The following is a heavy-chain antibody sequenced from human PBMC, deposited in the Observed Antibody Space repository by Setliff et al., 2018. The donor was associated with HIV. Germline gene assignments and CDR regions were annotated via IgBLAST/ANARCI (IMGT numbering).Heavy chain of an antibody. D-gene: IGHD6-19*01. Sequence: PGGSLRLSCAASGFTFSNYSMNWVRQTPGKGLEWVSSISASATYIYYADSVKGRFTISRDNAENSLYLQMNSLRAEDTAVYYCAMSPYSSGLFDYWGQGTLVTVSS. V-gene: IGHV3-21*01. CDR1: GFTFSNYS. CDR3: AMSPYSSGLFDY. CDR2: ISASATYI. J-gene: IGHJ4*02.